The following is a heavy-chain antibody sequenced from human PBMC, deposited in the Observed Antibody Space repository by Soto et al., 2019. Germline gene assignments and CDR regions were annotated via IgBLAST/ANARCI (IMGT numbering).Heavy chain of an antibody. CDR1: GYTFTRYG. CDR2: ISAYNGNT. CDR3: ARGQANYYESSGPRTYYFDY. D-gene: IGHD3-22*01. V-gene: IGHV1-18*04. J-gene: IGHJ4*02. Sequence: ASVKVSCKASGYTFTRYGFSCLRQAPGQGLEWMGWISAYNGNTNYAQNYQGRVTMTTDTSTSTAYMELRNLRSDDTAVYYCARGQANYYESSGPRTYYFDYWGQGTLVTVSS.